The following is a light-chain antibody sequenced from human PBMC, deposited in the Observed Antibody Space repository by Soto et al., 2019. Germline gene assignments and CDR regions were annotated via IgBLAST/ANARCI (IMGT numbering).Light chain of an antibody. V-gene: IGKV3-20*01. J-gene: IGKJ4*01. Sequence: EFVLTQSPGTLSLSPGERATLSCRASQSVSSNYLAWYQQKPGQAPRLLIYGASSRAAGIPDRFSGSGSGTDFTLTISRLEPEDFAVYYCQQHGSSPLTFGGGTKVDIK. CDR3: QQHGSSPLT. CDR2: GAS. CDR1: QSVSSNY.